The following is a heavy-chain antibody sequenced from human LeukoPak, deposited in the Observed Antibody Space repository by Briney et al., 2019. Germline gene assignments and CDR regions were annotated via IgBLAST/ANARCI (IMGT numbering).Heavy chain of an antibody. D-gene: IGHD5-12*01. CDR2: IFYSGTT. J-gene: IGHJ5*02. CDR1: GGSISYYY. CDR3: ARVSPTYSGYDRRAVNWLDP. V-gene: IGHV4-59*01. Sequence: PSETLSLTCTVSGGSISYYYWSWIRQPPGKGLEWIGYIFYSGTTNYNPSLKSRVTISVDTSKNQFSLRLSSVTAADTAVYYCARVSPTYSGYDRRAVNWLDPWGQGTLVTVSS.